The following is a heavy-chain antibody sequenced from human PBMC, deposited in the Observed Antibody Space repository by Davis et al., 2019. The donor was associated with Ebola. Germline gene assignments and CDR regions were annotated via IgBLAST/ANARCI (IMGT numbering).Heavy chain of an antibody. CDR3: ARDNVRGGLDY. V-gene: IGHV1-2*04. J-gene: IGHJ4*02. CDR2: INPNSGGT. Sequence: AASVKVSCKASGGTFSSYAISWVRQAPGQGLEWMGWINPNSGGTNYAQKFQGWVTMTRDTSISTAYMELSRLRSDDTAVYYCARDNVRGGLDYWGQGTLVTVSS. CDR1: GGTFSSYA. D-gene: IGHD2-8*01.